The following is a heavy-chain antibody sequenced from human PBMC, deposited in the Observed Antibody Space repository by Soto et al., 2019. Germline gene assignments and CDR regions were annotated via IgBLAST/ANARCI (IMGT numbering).Heavy chain of an antibody. J-gene: IGHJ5*02. CDR3: AKDGYSSGYYYALNWFDP. V-gene: IGHV3-30*04. D-gene: IGHD3-22*01. Sequence: GGSLRLSCAASGFTFSRHAIHWVRLTPGRGLEWVLAISRDGSYIYYTDSVKGRFTISRDNSKNTLYLQMNSLRAEDTAVYYCAKDGYSSGYYYALNWFDPWGQGTLVTVSS. CDR1: GFTFSRHA. CDR2: ISRDGSYI.